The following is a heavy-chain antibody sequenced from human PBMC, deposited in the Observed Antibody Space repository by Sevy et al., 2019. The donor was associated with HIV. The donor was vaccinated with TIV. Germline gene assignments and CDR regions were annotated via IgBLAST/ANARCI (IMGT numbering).Heavy chain of an antibody. V-gene: IGHV3-33*01. CDR3: ARDKKYRGKCSGYDLDYYYGMDV. D-gene: IGHD5-12*01. CDR1: GFTFSSYG. J-gene: IGHJ6*02. Sequence: GGSLRLSCAASGFTFSSYGMHWVRQAPGKGLEWVAVIWYDGSNKYYADSVKGRFTISIDNSMNTRYLQMNSLRAEDTAVYYCARDKKYRGKCSGYDLDYYYGMDVWGQGTTVTVSS. CDR2: IWYDGSNK.